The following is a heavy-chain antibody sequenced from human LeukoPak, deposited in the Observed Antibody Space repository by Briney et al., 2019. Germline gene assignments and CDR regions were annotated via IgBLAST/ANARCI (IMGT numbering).Heavy chain of an antibody. J-gene: IGHJ5*02. Sequence: ASVKVSCKASGHKFTDYYLHWVRQAPGQGLEWMGWIHPGTGDPNYAQKCPGRVTMTRDTSITTVYMELSRLTSDDTAVYYCASVGVEMASWLDPWGQGTLVTVSS. CDR1: GHKFTDYY. CDR2: IHPGTGDP. D-gene: IGHD5-24*01. CDR3: ASVGVEMASWLDP. V-gene: IGHV1-2*02.